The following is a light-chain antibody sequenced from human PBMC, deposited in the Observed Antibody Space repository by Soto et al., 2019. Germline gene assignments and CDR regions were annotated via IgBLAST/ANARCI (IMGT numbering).Light chain of an antibody. Sequence: PGERATLSCRSSPSVTNFLAWYQQKPGQAPRLLIYGAFNRATGIPARFSGSGSGTDFTLTISSLEPEDSAVYYCQQRNVWPPVTFGQGTRLEIK. CDR1: PSVTNF. J-gene: IGKJ5*01. CDR2: GAF. V-gene: IGKV3-11*01. CDR3: QQRNVWPPVT.